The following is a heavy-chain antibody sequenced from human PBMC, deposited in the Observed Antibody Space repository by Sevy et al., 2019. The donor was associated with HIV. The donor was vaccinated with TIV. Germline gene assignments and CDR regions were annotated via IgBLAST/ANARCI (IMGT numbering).Heavy chain of an antibody. Sequence: ASVKVSCKVSGYTLTRLAMHWVRQAPGKGLEWMGSFDPEDNERIYAQKWQGRFSMTEDTSTDTAYMELSNLRSDDTAVYYCATTKDYYENSGDPFDYWGQGTLVTVSS. V-gene: IGHV1-24*01. J-gene: IGHJ4*02. CDR3: ATTKDYYENSGDPFDY. CDR2: FDPEDNER. CDR1: GYTLTRLA. D-gene: IGHD3-22*01.